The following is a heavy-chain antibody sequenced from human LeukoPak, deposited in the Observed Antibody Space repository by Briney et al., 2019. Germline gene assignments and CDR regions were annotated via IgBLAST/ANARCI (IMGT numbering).Heavy chain of an antibody. CDR3: ARDLTLRRSDAFDI. CDR2: INPNSGGT. Sequence: GASVKVSCKASGGTFSSYAISWVRQAPGQGLEWMGWINPNSGGTNYAQKFQGRVTMTRDTSISTAYMELSRLRSDDTAVYYCARDLTLRRSDAFDIWGQGTMVTVSS. V-gene: IGHV1-2*02. J-gene: IGHJ3*02. D-gene: IGHD3-9*01. CDR1: GGTFSSYA.